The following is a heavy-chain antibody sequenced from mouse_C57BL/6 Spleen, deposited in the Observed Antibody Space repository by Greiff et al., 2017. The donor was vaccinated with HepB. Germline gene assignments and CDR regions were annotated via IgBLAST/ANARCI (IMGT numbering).Heavy chain of an antibody. CDR3: TRGGDYYGSSTYLGFAY. Sequence: EVMLVESGEGLVKPGGSLKLSCAASGFTFSSYAMSWVRQTPEKRLEWVAYISSGGDYIYYADTVKGRFTISRDNARNTLYLQMSSLKSEDTAMYYCTRGGDYYGSSTYLGFAYWGQGTLVTVSA. CDR1: GFTFSSYA. D-gene: IGHD1-1*01. J-gene: IGHJ3*01. CDR2: ISSGGDYI. V-gene: IGHV5-9-1*02.